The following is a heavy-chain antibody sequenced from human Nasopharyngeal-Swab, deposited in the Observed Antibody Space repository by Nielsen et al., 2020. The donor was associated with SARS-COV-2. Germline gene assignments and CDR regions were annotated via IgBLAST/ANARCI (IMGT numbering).Heavy chain of an antibody. CDR1: GFTFSSYS. Sequence: GESLKISCAASGFTFSSYSMNWVRQAPGKGLEWVSYISSSSSTIYYADSVKCRFTISRDNAKNSLYLQMNSLRAEDTAVYYCARDILEGYGDSWYFDLWGRGTLVTVSS. J-gene: IGHJ2*01. D-gene: IGHD4-17*01. V-gene: IGHV3-48*01. CDR3: ARDILEGYGDSWYFDL. CDR2: ISSSSSTI.